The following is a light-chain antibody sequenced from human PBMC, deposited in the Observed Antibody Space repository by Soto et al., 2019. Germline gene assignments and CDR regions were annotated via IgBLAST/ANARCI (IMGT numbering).Light chain of an antibody. CDR3: QQSGSSPYT. Sequence: EIVLTQSPGTLSLSPGERATLSCRASQSVSSSYLAWYQQKPGQAPRLLIYGASSRATGIPDRFSGSGSGTDFTLTISRLEPEDFAVYSCQQSGSSPYTFGQGTKLEIK. CDR2: GAS. V-gene: IGKV3-20*01. CDR1: QSVSSSY. J-gene: IGKJ2*01.